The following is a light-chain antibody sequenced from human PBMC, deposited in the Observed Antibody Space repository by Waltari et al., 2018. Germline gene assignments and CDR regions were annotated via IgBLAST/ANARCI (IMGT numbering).Light chain of an antibody. CDR2: GAS. J-gene: IGKJ2*01. CDR1: QSLSNY. V-gene: IGKV1-39*01. CDR3: QQSYSGYT. Sequence: DIQMTQSPSSLSTSVGDRVTITCRASQSLSNYLNWDQQKPGKAPKLLIYGASNLQSGVPSRFSGSGSATDFTLTISSLQPDDFATYYCQQSYSGYTFGQGTKLEIK.